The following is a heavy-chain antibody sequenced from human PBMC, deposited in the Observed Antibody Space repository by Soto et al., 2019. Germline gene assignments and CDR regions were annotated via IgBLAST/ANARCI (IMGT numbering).Heavy chain of an antibody. D-gene: IGHD1-26*01. CDR1: GGSISSSSYY. CDR2: IYYSGST. J-gene: IGHJ5*02. Sequence: PSETLSLTCTVSGGSISSSSYYWGWIRQPPGKGLEWIGSIYYSGSTYYNPSLKSRVTMSVDTSKNQFSLKVTSVTAADTAVYYCASGGSSNWFDPWGQGTLVTVSS. V-gene: IGHV4-39*07. CDR3: ASGGSSNWFDP.